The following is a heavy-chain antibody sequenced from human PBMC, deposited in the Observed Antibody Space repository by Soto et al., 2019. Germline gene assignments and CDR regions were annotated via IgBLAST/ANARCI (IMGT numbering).Heavy chain of an antibody. Sequence: QVQLVQSGAEVKKPGASVKVSCKTSGYTFTNYGITWVRQAPGQGLEWMGWISAYNGNTGYTQKLQGRVTITTDTSTSPAYMELRSLRSDDTAVYYCARDVGYYYDSSGFYSYFQYWGQGTLVTVSS. J-gene: IGHJ1*01. V-gene: IGHV1-18*01. CDR2: ISAYNGNT. CDR1: GYTFTNYG. CDR3: ARDVGYYYDSSGFYSYFQY. D-gene: IGHD3-22*01.